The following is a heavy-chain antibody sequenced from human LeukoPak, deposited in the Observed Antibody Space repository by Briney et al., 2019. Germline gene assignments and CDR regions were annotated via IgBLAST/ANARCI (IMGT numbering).Heavy chain of an antibody. V-gene: IGHV3-74*01. J-gene: IGHJ4*02. CDR2: INSDGSNT. D-gene: IGHD2-21*02. CDR3: AKPQVTANWYYFHY. CDR1: GFAFSSHW. Sequence: TGGSLRLSCAASGFAFSSHWMHWVRQVPGKGLVWVSRINSDGSNTIYADSVKGRFTISRDGSKNTLYLQMNSLRPDDTAVYFCAKPQVTANWYYFHYWGQGTLVTVSS.